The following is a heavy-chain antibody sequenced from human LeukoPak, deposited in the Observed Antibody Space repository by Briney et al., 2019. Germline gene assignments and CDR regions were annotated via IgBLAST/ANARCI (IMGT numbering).Heavy chain of an antibody. CDR1: GXTFSSYS. J-gene: IGHJ6*02. CDR3: ASIYYYGSGSYLRYYYGMDV. V-gene: IGHV3-21*01. Sequence: GGSLRLSCAASGXTFSSYSMNWVRQAPGKGLEWVSSISSTSSYIYYADSVKGRFTISRDNAKNSLYLQMNSLRAEDTAVYYCASIYYYGSGSYLRYYYGMDVWGQGTTVTVSS. CDR2: ISSTSSYI. D-gene: IGHD3-10*01.